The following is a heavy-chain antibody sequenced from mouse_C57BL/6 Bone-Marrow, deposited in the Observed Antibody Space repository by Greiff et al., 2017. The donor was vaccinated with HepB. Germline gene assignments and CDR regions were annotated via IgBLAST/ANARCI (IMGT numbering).Heavy chain of an antibody. Sequence: EVQLQQSGPELVKPGASVKISCKASGYTFTDYYMNWVKQSHGKSLEWIGDINPNNGGTSYNQKFKGKATLTVDKSSSTAYMELRSLTSEDSAVYYCASSTDFDYWGQGTTLTVSS. J-gene: IGHJ2*01. CDR2: INPNNGGT. V-gene: IGHV1-26*01. CDR1: GYTFTDYY. CDR3: ASSTDFDY.